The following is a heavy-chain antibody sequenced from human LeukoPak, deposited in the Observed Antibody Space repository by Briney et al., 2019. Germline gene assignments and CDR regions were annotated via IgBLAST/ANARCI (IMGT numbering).Heavy chain of an antibody. Sequence: GGSLRLSCAASGFTFSDNYMSWIRQAPGKGLEWVSYISSSGNTTKNADSVKGRFTITRDNAKNSLYLQMNSLRAEDTAVYYCAKSGYNRFDYWGQGTLVTVSS. CDR1: GFTFSDNY. J-gene: IGHJ4*02. V-gene: IGHV3-11*01. CDR3: AKSGYNRFDY. CDR2: ISSSGNTT. D-gene: IGHD5-24*01.